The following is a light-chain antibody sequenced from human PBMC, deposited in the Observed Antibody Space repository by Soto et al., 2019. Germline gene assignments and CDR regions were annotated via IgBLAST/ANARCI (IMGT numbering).Light chain of an antibody. CDR1: SGDIGGYNY. V-gene: IGLV2-11*01. CDR2: GVS. CDR3: CSYVDTDTWV. Sequence: QSALTQPASVSGSPGQSITISCTGTSGDIGGYNYVSWYQQYPGKAPKLMISGVSERPSGVPDRFSGSKSGNTASLTISGLQAEDEADYYCCSYVDTDTWVFGGGTKVTVL. J-gene: IGLJ3*02.